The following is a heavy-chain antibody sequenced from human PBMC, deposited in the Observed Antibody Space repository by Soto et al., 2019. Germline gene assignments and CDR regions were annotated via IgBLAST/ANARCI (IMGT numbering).Heavy chain of an antibody. CDR2: ISSSSSYI. CDR3: ASSKVRGVIIAPFDY. V-gene: IGHV3-21*01. D-gene: IGHD3-10*01. J-gene: IGHJ4*02. CDR1: GFTFSSYS. Sequence: ESGGGLVKPGGSLRLSCAASGFTFSSYSMNWVRQAPGKGLEWVSSISSSSSYIYYADSVKGRFTISRDNAKNSLYLQMNSLRAEDTAVYYCASSKVRGVIIAPFDYWGQGTLVTVSS.